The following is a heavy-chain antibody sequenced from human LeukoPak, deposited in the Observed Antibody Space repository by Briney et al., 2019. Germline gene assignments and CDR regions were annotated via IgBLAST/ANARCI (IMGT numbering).Heavy chain of an antibody. D-gene: IGHD6-13*01. CDR2: ISHDGNDK. J-gene: IGHJ4*02. CDR3: ARDAGTWGYGYNFDY. Sequence: GGSLRLSCAASRFTFRSYGMHWVRQAPGKGLEWVAVISHDGNDKHYADSLKGRITISRDNSKNTLYLQMNSLGAEDTAVYYCARDAGTWGYGYNFDYWGQGTLVSVSS. CDR1: RFTFRSYG. V-gene: IGHV3-30*03.